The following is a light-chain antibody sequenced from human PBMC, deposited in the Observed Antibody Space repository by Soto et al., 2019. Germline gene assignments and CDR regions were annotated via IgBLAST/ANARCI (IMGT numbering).Light chain of an antibody. CDR1: QDISNY. CDR2: DAS. V-gene: IGKV1-33*01. J-gene: IGKJ4*01. CDR3: QQYDNLPT. Sequence: DIQMTHSPSSLSASVGDRVTITCHASQDISNYLNWYQQKPGKAPKLLIYDASNLETGVPSRFSGSGSGTDFTFTISSLQPEDIATYYCQQYDNLPTFGGGTKVDI.